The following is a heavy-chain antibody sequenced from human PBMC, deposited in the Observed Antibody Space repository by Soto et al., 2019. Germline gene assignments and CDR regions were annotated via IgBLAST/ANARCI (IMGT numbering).Heavy chain of an antibody. D-gene: IGHD2-8*02. Sequence: SETLSLTCIVYGGSISSGSYHWRWIRQPPGKGLEWIGSIYYTGTTYYNPSLKSRVTISMDTSKNQFSLKLTSVTAADTAVYYCARDKITGLFDYWGQGTLVTVSS. CDR2: IYYTGTT. V-gene: IGHV4-39*02. J-gene: IGHJ4*02. CDR3: ARDKITGLFDY. CDR1: GGSISSGSYH.